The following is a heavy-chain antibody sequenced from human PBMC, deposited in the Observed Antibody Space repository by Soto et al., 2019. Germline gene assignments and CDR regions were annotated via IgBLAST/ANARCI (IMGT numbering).Heavy chain of an antibody. V-gene: IGHV3-23*01. CDR3: VMDGGRNDTSSYYYVVRGNVFDV. Sequence: EVQLLESGGGLVQPGGSLRLSCAASGFTFSSYAMSWVRQAPGKGLEWVASLSDSGSSTYYADSVKGRFTISRDNSKNTLSLQRSDLRAEDRAFFYCVMDGGRNDTSSYYYVVRGNVFDVGARGTLVPSLQ. CDR2: LSDSGSST. D-gene: IGHD3-22*01. J-gene: IGHJ3*01. CDR1: GFTFSSYA.